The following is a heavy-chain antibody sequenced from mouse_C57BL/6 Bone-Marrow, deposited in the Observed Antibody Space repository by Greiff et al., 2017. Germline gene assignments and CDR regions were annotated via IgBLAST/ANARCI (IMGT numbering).Heavy chain of an antibody. D-gene: IGHD2-3*01. V-gene: IGHV1-26*01. J-gene: IGHJ2*01. CDR3: ARWVTTYFDY. CDR2: INPNNGGT. Sequence: EVQLQQSGPELVKPGASVKISCKASGYTFTDYYMNWVKQSHGKSLEWIGDINPNNGGTSYNQKFKGKATLTVDKSSSTAYMELRSLTSEDSAVYYCARWVTTYFDYWGQGTTLTVSS. CDR1: GYTFTDYY.